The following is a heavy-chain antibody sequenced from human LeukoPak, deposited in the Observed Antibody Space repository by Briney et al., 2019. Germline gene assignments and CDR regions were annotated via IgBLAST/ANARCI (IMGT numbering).Heavy chain of an antibody. D-gene: IGHD3-3*01. CDR3: ARMDFWSGYYWAREDY. CDR2: INPNSGGT. V-gene: IGHV1-2*02. CDR1: GYTFTSYD. Sequence: ASVKVSCKASGYTFTSYDINWVRQATGQGLEWMGWINPNSGGTNYAQKFQGRVTMTRDTSISTAYMELSRLRSDDTAVYYCARMDFWSGYYWAREDYWGQGTLVTVSS. J-gene: IGHJ4*02.